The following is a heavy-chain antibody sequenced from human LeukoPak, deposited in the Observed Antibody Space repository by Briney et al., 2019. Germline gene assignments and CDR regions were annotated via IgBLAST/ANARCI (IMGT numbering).Heavy chain of an antibody. Sequence: GGSLRLSCAASGFTFSSYGMHWVRQAPGKGLEWVAVIWYDGSNKYYADSVKGRFTISRDNSKNTLYLQMNSLRAEDTAVYYCARDRYYYDSSGYFDYWGQGTLATVSS. J-gene: IGHJ4*02. D-gene: IGHD3-22*01. V-gene: IGHV3-33*01. CDR1: GFTFSSYG. CDR2: IWYDGSNK. CDR3: ARDRYYYDSSGYFDY.